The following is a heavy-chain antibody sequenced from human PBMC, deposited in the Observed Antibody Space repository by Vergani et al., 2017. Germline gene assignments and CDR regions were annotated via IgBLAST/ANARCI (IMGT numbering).Heavy chain of an antibody. CDR3: ARVDFEGIAAAGPIDY. CDR2: IYYSGST. CDR1: GGSISSYY. D-gene: IGHD6-13*01. V-gene: IGHV4-59*01. Sequence: QVQLQESGPGLVKPSETLSLTCTVSGGSISSYYWSWIRQPPGKGLEWIGYIYYSGSTTYNPSLKSRVTISVHTSKNQFSLKLSAVTAADTAVYYCARVDFEGIAAAGPIDYWGQGTLVTVSS. J-gene: IGHJ4*02.